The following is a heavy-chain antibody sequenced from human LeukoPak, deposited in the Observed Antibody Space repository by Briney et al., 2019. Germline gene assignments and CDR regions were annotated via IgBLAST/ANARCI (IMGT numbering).Heavy chain of an antibody. CDR3: TSNMLADAFDI. V-gene: IGHV1-18*01. CDR2: ISAYNGST. D-gene: IGHD2-8*01. J-gene: IGHJ3*02. CDR1: GYTFTSYG. Sequence: GASVKVSCKASGYTFTSYGISWVRQAPGQGLEWMGWISAYNGSTDYAQKLQGRVTMTTDTSTSTAYMELRSLRSDDTAVYYRTSNMLADAFDIWGQGTMVTVSS.